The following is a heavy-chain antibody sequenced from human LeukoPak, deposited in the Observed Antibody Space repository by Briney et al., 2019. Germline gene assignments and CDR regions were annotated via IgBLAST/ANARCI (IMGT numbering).Heavy chain of an antibody. CDR1: GGTFSSYA. CDR2: IIPIFGTA. CDR3: ARDMGYCSSTSCYSDAFDI. Sequence: SVKVSCKASGGTFSSYAISWVRQAPGQELEWTRGIIPIFGTANYAQKFQGRVTITADESTSTAYMELSSLRSEDTAVYYCARDMGYCSSTSCYSDAFDIWGQGTMVTVSS. D-gene: IGHD2-2*02. J-gene: IGHJ3*02. V-gene: IGHV1-69*13.